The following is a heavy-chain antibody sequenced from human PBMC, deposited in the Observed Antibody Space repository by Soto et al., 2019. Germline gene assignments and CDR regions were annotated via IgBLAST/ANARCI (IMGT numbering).Heavy chain of an antibody. CDR3: ARGGTHLVPDY. CDR2: INPTGGST. J-gene: IGHJ4*02. D-gene: IGHD6-6*01. V-gene: IGHV1-46*01. Sequence: HVQLVQSGAEVKQPGASMRVSCRTSGYTFTSYYMHWVRQAPGQGLEWMGIINPTGGSTTYSQKLQGRFIMSTDTYTNTLSMEMSSLRSEDTAVYYCARGGTHLVPDYWGQGTLVTVSS. CDR1: GYTFTSYY.